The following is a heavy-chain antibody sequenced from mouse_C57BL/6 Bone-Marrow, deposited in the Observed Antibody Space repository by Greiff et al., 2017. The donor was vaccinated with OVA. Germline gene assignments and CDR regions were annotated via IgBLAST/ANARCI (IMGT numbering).Heavy chain of an antibody. CDR2: ISNLAYSI. J-gene: IGHJ1*03. V-gene: IGHV5-15*04. D-gene: IGHD1-1*01. CDR3: ARHEILRTYWYFDV. CDR1: GFTFSDYG. Sequence: EVMLVESGGGLVQPGGSLKLSCAASGFTFSDYGMAWVRQAPRKGPEWVAFISNLAYSIYYADTVTGRFTISRENAKNTLYLEMSSLRSEDTAMYYCARHEILRTYWYFDVWGTGTTVTVSS.